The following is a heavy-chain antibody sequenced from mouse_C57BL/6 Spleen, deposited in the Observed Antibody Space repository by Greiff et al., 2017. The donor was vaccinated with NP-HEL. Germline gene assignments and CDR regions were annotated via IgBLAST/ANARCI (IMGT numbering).Heavy chain of an antibody. Sequence: QVQLQQPGAELVRPGTSVKLSCKASGYTFTSYWMHWVKQRPGQGLEWIGVIDPSDSYTNYNQKFKGKATLTVDTSSSTAYMQLSSLTYEDSAVYYCARGLHYYGSSYFYWYFDVWGTGTTVTVSS. J-gene: IGHJ1*03. V-gene: IGHV1-59*01. CDR1: GYTFTSYW. CDR2: IDPSDSYT. D-gene: IGHD1-1*01. CDR3: ARGLHYYGSSYFYWYFDV.